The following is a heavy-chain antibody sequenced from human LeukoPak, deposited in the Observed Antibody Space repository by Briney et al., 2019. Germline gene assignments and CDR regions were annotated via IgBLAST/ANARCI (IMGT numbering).Heavy chain of an antibody. V-gene: IGHV3-30*01. J-gene: IGHJ6*03. CDR3: ARGAGTTVYYMDV. D-gene: IGHD1-7*01. CDR2: ISSDGSNK. CDR1: GFTFSGSA. Sequence: GGSLRLSCAASGFTFSGSAMHWVRQAPGKGLEWVAVISSDGSNKYYADSVKGQFTISRDNSNDTLYLQMNSLRPEDTAVYYCARGAGTTVYYMDVWGKGTTVTVSS.